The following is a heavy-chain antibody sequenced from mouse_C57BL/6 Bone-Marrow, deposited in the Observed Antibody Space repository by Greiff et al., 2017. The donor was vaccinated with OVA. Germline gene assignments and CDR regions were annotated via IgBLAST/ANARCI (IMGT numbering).Heavy chain of an antibody. V-gene: IGHV1-54*01. CDR1: GYAFTNYL. CDR2: INPGSGGT. CDR3: AINSHYYGSSSYYFDY. J-gene: IGHJ2*01. D-gene: IGHD1-1*01. Sequence: QVQLQQSGAELVRPGTSVKVSCKASGYAFTNYLIEWVKQRPGQGLEWIGVINPGSGGTNYNEKFKGKATLTADKSSSTAYMQLSSLTSEDSAVYFCAINSHYYGSSSYYFDYWAKAPLSQSPQ.